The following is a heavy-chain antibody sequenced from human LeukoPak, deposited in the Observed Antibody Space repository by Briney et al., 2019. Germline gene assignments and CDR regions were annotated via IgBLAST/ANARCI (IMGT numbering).Heavy chain of an antibody. Sequence: PGGSLRLSCAASGFTVSSNYMIWVRQAPGKGLEWVSVIYSGGSTYYADSVKGRFTISRDNSKNTLYLQMNSLRAEDTAVYYCAREYSSGWYLFGAFDIWGQGTMVTVSS. CDR2: IYSGGST. CDR1: GFTVSSNY. CDR3: AREYSSGWYLFGAFDI. D-gene: IGHD6-19*01. J-gene: IGHJ3*02. V-gene: IGHV3-66*01.